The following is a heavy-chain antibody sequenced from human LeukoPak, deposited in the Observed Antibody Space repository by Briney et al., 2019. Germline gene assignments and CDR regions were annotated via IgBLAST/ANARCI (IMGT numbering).Heavy chain of an antibody. CDR3: AKDGARVGWYLGPYYYYYYGMDV. V-gene: IGHV3-23*01. CDR2: ISGTGGST. D-gene: IGHD6-19*01. J-gene: IGHJ6*02. Sequence: GGSLRLSCAASGFTSSSYARSWVRQAPGKGLEWVSAISGTGGSTYYAASVKGRFTISRDNSKNTLYLQMNSLRAEDTAVYYCAKDGARVGWYLGPYYYYYYGMDVWGQGTTVTVSS. CDR1: GFTSSSYA.